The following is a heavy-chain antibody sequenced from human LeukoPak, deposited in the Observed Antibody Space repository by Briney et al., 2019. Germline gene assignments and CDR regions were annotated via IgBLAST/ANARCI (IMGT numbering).Heavy chain of an antibody. Sequence: PGGSLRLSCAASGFTFFRSWMSWVRQAPGKGLEWVANINQDGSEKYYVDSVKGRFTISRDNAKNSLYLQMNSLRADDTAVYYCARDEDRAAAYWGQGTLVTVSS. CDR1: GFTFFRSW. CDR2: INQDGSEK. CDR3: ARDEDRAAAY. D-gene: IGHD2-15*01. J-gene: IGHJ4*02. V-gene: IGHV3-7*03.